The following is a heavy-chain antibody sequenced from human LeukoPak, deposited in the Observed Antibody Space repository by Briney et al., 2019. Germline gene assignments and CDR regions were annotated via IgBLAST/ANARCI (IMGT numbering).Heavy chain of an antibody. CDR1: GGSISSYY. CDR2: IYISGST. Sequence: SETLSLTCTVSGGSISSYYWNWIRQPAGKGLEWIGRIYISGSTTYSPSLKSRITMSPDTSKNQFSLNLTSVTAADTAVYYCARDDGSGIRAFDIWGQGTMVTVSS. V-gene: IGHV4-4*07. J-gene: IGHJ3*02. CDR3: ARDDGSGIRAFDI. D-gene: IGHD3-10*01.